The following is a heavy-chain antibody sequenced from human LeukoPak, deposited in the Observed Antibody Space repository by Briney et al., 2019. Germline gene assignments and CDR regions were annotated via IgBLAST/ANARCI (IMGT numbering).Heavy chain of an antibody. CDR3: ARDRCSGTSCYTLDP. CDR2: IYYSGST. D-gene: IGHD2-2*02. J-gene: IGHJ5*02. Sequence: SETLSLTCTVSGGSISSGDYYWSWIRQPPGKGLEWIGYIYYSGSTYYNPSLKSRVTISVDTSKNQFSLKLSSVTAADTAVYHCARDRCSGTSCYTLDPWGQGTLVTVSS. V-gene: IGHV4-30-4*01. CDR1: GGSISSGDYY.